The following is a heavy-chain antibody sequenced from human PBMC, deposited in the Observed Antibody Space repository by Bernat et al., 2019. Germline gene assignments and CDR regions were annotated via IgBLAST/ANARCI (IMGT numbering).Heavy chain of an antibody. CDR2: IYYSGST. Sequence: QLQLQESGPGLVKPSETLSLTCTVSGGSISSSSYYWGWIRQPPGKGLEWIGSIYYSGSTYYNPSLKSRVTISVDTSKNQFSLKLSSVTAADTAVYYCAAYYDMLTGPLKDQNWFDPWGQGTLVTVSS. D-gene: IGHD3-9*01. J-gene: IGHJ5*02. CDR3: AAYYDMLTGPLKDQNWFDP. V-gene: IGHV4-39*01. CDR1: GGSISSSSYY.